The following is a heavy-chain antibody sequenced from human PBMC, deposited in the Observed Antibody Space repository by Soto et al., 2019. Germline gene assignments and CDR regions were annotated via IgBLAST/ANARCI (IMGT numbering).Heavy chain of an antibody. CDR2: ISGSGGST. J-gene: IGHJ5*02. CDR1: GFTFSNYA. D-gene: IGHD2-15*01. CDR3: ATRPPQIVVTLLPFPS. V-gene: IGHV3-23*01. Sequence: GESLKISCAASGFTFSNYAMGWVRQAPGKGLEWVSTISGSGGSTYYADSVKGRFTISRDNSKNTLYLQMNSLRAEDTALYYCATRPPQIVVTLLPFPSWGQGTPVTVSS.